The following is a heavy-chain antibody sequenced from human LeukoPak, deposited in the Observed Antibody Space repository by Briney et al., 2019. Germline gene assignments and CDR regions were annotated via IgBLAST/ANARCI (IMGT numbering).Heavy chain of an antibody. CDR1: GESFSGYY. D-gene: IGHD2-2*01. J-gene: IGHJ6*03. Sequence: KPSETLSLPCAVYGESFSGYYWSWLRQPPGKGLEWLGEINHSGSTNYSPSRKSRVTMSVDTSKNQFSLKLSSVTAADTAMYYCARVGLQIVVVPAATTQTTYYYYMDVWDTGTTVTVSS. CDR3: ARVGLQIVVVPAATTQTTYYYYMDV. V-gene: IGHV4-34*01. CDR2: INHSGST.